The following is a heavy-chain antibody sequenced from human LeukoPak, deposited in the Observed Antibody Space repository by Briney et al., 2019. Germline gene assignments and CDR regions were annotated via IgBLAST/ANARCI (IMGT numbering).Heavy chain of an antibody. Sequence: SETLSLTCAVYGGSFSGYYWSWIRQPPGKWLEWIGEINHSGSTNYNPSLKSRVTISVGTSKNQFSLELNSVTATDTAVYYCARGRNNAWKTDYWGHGTLVTVSS. CDR2: INHSGST. D-gene: IGHD2-8*01. V-gene: IGHV4-34*01. J-gene: IGHJ4*01. CDR3: ARGRNNAWKTDY. CDR1: GGSFSGYY.